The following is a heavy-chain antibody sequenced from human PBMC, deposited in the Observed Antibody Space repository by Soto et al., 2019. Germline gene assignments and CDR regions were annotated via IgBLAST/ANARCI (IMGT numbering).Heavy chain of an antibody. CDR1: GFTFSSYA. CDR3: AKDPVATLVEGS. Sequence: EVQLLESGGGLVQPGGSLRLSCAASGFTFSSYAMSWVRQAPGKGLELVSAISGSGGSTYYADSVKGRFTISRHKSKNTLYLQMNSLRAEAPAVYYCAKDPVATLVEGSCGQGTLVTVSS. V-gene: IGHV3-23*01. J-gene: IGHJ5*02. CDR2: ISGSGGST. D-gene: IGHD5-12*01.